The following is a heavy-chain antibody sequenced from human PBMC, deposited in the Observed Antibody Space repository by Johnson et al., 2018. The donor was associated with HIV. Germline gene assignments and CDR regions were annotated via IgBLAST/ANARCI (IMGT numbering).Heavy chain of an antibody. D-gene: IGHD1-1*01. J-gene: IGHJ3*02. CDR3: ARISQHHNSDAFDI. CDR2: IKQDGSEK. CDR1: GFTFSSYW. Sequence: VQLVESGGGLVQPGGSLRLSCAAPGFTFSSYWMSWVRQAPGKGLEWVANIKQDGSEKYYVDSVKGRFTISRDNAKNSLYLQMNSLRAEDTAVYYCARISQHHNSDAFDIWGQGTMVTVSS. V-gene: IGHV3-7*01.